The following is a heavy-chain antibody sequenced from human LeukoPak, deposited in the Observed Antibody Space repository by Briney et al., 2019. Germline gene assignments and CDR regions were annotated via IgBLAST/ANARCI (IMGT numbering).Heavy chain of an antibody. Sequence: VEYLKTSRKCSGYSFTHYWIRWVRHMPATGLGPIGIIYPCDSDTRYSPSFQGQVTISADKSISTAYLQWSSLKASDTAMYYCARYSQVRGVNYGMDVWGQGTTVTVSS. J-gene: IGHJ6*02. CDR1: GYSFTHYW. V-gene: IGHV5-51*01. CDR2: IYPCDSDT. D-gene: IGHD3-10*01. CDR3: ARYSQVRGVNYGMDV.